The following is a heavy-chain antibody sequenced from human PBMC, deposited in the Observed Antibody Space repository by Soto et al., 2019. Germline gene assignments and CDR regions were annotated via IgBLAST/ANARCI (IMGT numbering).Heavy chain of an antibody. J-gene: IGHJ4*02. CDR1: GFTFDDYA. CDR3: AKDIVAAARRNSSGNY. CDR2: ISWNSGSI. Sequence: PGGSLRLSCAASGFTFDDYAMHWVRQAPGKGLEWVSGISWNSGSIGYADSVKGRFTISRDNAKNSLYLKMNSLRAEDTALYYCAKDIVAAARRNSSGNYWGQGTRVTVSS. D-gene: IGHD6-13*01. V-gene: IGHV3-9*01.